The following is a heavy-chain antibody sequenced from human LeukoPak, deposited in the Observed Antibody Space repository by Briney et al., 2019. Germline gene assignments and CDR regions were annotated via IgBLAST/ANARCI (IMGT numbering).Heavy chain of an antibody. CDR2: IYYSGST. D-gene: IGHD5-12*01. Sequence: PSETLSLTCTVSGGSISSYYWSWIRQPPGKGLEWIGYIYYSGSTNYNPSLNSRVTISVVTSKNLFSLQLNSVTAADTAVYYCVRHDGRGGATMGALDSWGQGSLVTVSS. V-gene: IGHV4-59*08. J-gene: IGHJ4*02. CDR3: VRHDGRGGATMGALDS. CDR1: GGSISSYY.